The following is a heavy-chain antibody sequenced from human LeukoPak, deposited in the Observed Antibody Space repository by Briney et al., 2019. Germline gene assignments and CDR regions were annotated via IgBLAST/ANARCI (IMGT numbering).Heavy chain of an antibody. V-gene: IGHV4-59*01. Sequence: SETLSLTXTVSGGSISSYYWSWLRQPPGKGLEWIGYIYYSGSTNYNPSLKSRVTISVDTSKNQFSLKLSSVTAADTAVYYCARVDSSGWEKTHFDYWGQGTLVTVSS. D-gene: IGHD6-19*01. J-gene: IGHJ4*02. CDR1: GGSISSYY. CDR2: IYYSGST. CDR3: ARVDSSGWEKTHFDY.